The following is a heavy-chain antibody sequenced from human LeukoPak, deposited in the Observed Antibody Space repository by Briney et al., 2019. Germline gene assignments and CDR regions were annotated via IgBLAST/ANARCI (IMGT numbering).Heavy chain of an antibody. CDR1: GFTFSGYS. CDR3: VRDLVGAST. J-gene: IGHJ4*02. V-gene: IGHV3-30*04. D-gene: IGHD1-26*01. CDR2: ISYDRSSK. Sequence: GGSLRLSCAASGFTFSGYSMFWVRQGPGSGLEYVSVISYDRSSKYYADSVKGRVTVSRDNAKNTLYLQVDSLRTEDTGIYYCVRDLVGASTWGQGTLVTVSS.